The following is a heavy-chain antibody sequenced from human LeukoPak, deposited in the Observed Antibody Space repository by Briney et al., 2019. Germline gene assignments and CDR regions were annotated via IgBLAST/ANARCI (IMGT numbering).Heavy chain of an antibody. CDR2: INPNSGGT. CDR1: GSTFTIYY. D-gene: IGHD3-16*01. Sequence: GASVTVSCTSSGSTFTIYYMHWVRQAPGQGLEWMGWINPNSGGTNYAQKFQGRVTMTRDTSISTAYMELSRLRSDDTAVYYCASRGAHFDYWGQGTLVTVSS. J-gene: IGHJ4*02. V-gene: IGHV1-2*02. CDR3: ASRGAHFDY.